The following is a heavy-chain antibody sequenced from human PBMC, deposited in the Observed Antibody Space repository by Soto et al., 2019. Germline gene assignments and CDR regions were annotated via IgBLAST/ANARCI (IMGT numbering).Heavy chain of an antibody. CDR2: ISAYNGNT. J-gene: IGHJ5*02. D-gene: IGHD5-12*01. V-gene: IGHV1-18*04. CDR3: ARDGVDVVATGGWFDP. Sequence: QVQLVQSGAEVKKPGASVKVSCKASGYTFTSYGISWVRQAPGQGLEWMGWISAYNGNTNYAQKLQGRVTMTTDTTTSTDYMELRSLRSDDTAVYDCARDGVDVVATGGWFDPWGQGTLVTVSS. CDR1: GYTFTSYG.